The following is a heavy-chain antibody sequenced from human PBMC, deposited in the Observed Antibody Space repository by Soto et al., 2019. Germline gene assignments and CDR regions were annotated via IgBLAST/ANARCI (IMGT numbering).Heavy chain of an antibody. D-gene: IGHD3-22*01. CDR1: EFTFSNYA. J-gene: IGHJ4*02. CDR3: AKNPGYYYDSTGYHFDY. V-gene: IGHV3-23*01. Sequence: EVQLLESGGGLVQPGGSLRLSCAASEFTFSNYAMSWVRQAPGKGLEWVSAISYGGGTTYYSDSVKGRFIISRDNSKNTLYLQMNSLRAEDTAVYYCAKNPGYYYDSTGYHFDYWGQGTLVNVSS. CDR2: ISYGGGTT.